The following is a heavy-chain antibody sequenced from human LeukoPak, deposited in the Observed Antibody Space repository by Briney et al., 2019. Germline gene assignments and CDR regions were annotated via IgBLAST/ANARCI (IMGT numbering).Heavy chain of an antibody. J-gene: IGHJ2*01. D-gene: IGHD2-15*01. CDR3: ARVGDCSGGSCYSFYWYFDL. Sequence: RASVKVSCKASGGTFSSYAISWVRQAPGQGLEWMGGIIPIFGTANYAQKFQGRVTITADKSTSTAYMELSSLRSEDTAVYYCARVGDCSGGSCYSFYWYFDLWGRGTLVTVSS. CDR2: IIPIFGTA. V-gene: IGHV1-69*06. CDR1: GGTFSSYA.